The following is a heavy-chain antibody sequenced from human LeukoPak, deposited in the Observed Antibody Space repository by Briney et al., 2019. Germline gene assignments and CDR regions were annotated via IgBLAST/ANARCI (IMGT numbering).Heavy chain of an antibody. D-gene: IGHD3-9*01. CDR3: ARTGHYQFDS. Sequence: ASVKVSCKASGYSFTDYDFSCVRQAPGQGLEWLGWVSIYNDNTKYAREFQDRITMTTDISTSTAYMELKSLTSDDTAVYFCARTGHYQFDSWGQGTLVTVSS. V-gene: IGHV1-18*01. CDR1: GYSFTDYD. J-gene: IGHJ4*02. CDR2: VSIYNDNT.